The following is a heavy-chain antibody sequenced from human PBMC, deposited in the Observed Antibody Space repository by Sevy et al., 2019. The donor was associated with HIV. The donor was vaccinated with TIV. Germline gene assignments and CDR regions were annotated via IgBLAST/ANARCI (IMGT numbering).Heavy chain of an antibody. D-gene: IGHD3-3*01. CDR3: ARESYDFWTGPVDYDYGMDV. J-gene: IGHJ6*02. CDR1: GYTFSDSGYY. CDR2: INPKSGAT. V-gene: IGHV1-2*02. Sequence: ASVKVSCKASGYTFSDSGYYVHWVRQAPGQGLEWMGWINPKSGATNYAQKFQGRVTMTRDTSVSTANMELTRLTSDDMAVYYCARESYDFWTGPVDYDYGMDVWGQGTTVTVSS.